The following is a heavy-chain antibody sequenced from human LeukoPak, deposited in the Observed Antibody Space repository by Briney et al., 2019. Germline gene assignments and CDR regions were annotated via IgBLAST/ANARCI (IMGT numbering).Heavy chain of an antibody. Sequence: GGSLRLSCGACGFIFSNYNMNWVRQAPEKGLEWVSSISITSTYVYYADSVKGRFTISRDNAKNSLYLQMNSLKAEDTAVYYCARVPHYCSSTSCHFDYWGQGTLVTVSS. J-gene: IGHJ4*02. CDR1: GFIFSNYN. D-gene: IGHD2-2*01. CDR2: ISITSTYV. V-gene: IGHV3-21*01. CDR3: ARVPHYCSSTSCHFDY.